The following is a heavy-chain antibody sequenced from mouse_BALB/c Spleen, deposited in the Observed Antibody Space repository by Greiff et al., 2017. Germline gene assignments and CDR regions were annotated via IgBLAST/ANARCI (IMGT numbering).Heavy chain of an antibody. D-gene: IGHD1-1*01. CDR3: AREDYGSSFYAMDY. CDR1: GFTFSSYA. V-gene: IGHV5-9-4*01. CDR2: ISSGGSYT. J-gene: IGHJ4*01. Sequence: DVMLVESGGGLVKPGGSLKLSCAASGFTFSSYAMSWVRQSPEKRLEWVAEISSGGSYTYYPDTVTGRFTISRDNAKNTLYLEMSSLRSEDTAMYYCAREDYGSSFYAMDYWGQGTSVTVTS.